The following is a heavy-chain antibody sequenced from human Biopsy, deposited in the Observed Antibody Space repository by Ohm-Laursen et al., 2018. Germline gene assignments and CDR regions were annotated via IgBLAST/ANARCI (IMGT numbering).Heavy chain of an antibody. D-gene: IGHD2-2*01. J-gene: IGHJ5*02. V-gene: IGHV4-34*01. CDR2: GHHDGRA. Sequence: GTLSLTWAVYGGTYSGYYWSWIRQPPGKGLEWIGEGHHDGRANYNPSLKSRVTISGDMSKKQFSLKLSGVTAADTAVYYYARFIVPSLHCSNGVCPIRWFDPWGQGTLVTVFS. CDR3: ARFIVPSLHCSNGVCPIRWFDP. CDR1: GGTYSGYY.